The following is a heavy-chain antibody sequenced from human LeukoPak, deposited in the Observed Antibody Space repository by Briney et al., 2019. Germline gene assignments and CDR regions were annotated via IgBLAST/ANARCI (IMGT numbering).Heavy chain of an antibody. V-gene: IGHV3-23*01. CDR2: ISGSGGST. CDR1: GFTFSSYA. CDR3: AKGYCSSSSCHYYYDYMDV. J-gene: IGHJ6*03. D-gene: IGHD2-2*01. Sequence: GGSLRLSCAASGFTFSSYAMSWVRQAPGKGLEWVSAISGSGGSTYYADSVKGRFTISRDNSKNTLYLQMNSLRAEDTAVYYCAKGYCSSSSCHYYYDYMDVWGKGTTVTVSS.